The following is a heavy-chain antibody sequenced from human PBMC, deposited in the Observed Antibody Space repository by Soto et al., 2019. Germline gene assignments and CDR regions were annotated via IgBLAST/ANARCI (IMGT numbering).Heavy chain of an antibody. CDR3: VRGPFRGYSSGWYVYHYGMAV. CDR2: IYYSGST. V-gene: IGHV4-59*01. J-gene: IGHJ6*02. CDR1: GGSISSYY. D-gene: IGHD6-19*01. Sequence: PSETLSLTCTVSGGSISSYYWSWIRQPPGKGLEWIGYIYYSGSTNYNPSLKSRVTISVDTSKNQFSLKLSSVTAADTAVYYCVRGPFRGYSSGWYVYHYGMAVWGQGTTVTVSS.